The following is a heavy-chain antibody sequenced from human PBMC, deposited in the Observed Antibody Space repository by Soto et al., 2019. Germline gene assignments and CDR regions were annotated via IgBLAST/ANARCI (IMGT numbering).Heavy chain of an antibody. D-gene: IGHD3-22*01. CDR2: ISGSGGST. CDR1: GFTFSSYA. CDR3: AKDGITMIVPRTYNGGYYYYGMDV. Sequence: EVQLLESGGGLVQPGGSLRLSCAASGFTFSSYAMSWVRQAPGKGLEWVSAISGSGGSTYYADSVKGRFTISRDNSKNTLYLQMNSLRAEDTAVYYCAKDGITMIVPRTYNGGYYYYGMDVWGQGTTVTVSS. J-gene: IGHJ6*02. V-gene: IGHV3-23*01.